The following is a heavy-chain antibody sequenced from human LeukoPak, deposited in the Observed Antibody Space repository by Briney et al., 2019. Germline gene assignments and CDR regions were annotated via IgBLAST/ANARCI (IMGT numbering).Heavy chain of an antibody. Sequence: SETLSLTCTVSGGSISNSRYSWGWIRQPPGKGLEWIGTIHYSGSTYYNPSLKSRVTMSVDTSKNQFSLKLSSVTAADTAVYYCASWVSNSSGYQGNDYWGQGTLVTVSS. J-gene: IGHJ4*02. CDR3: ASWVSNSSGYQGNDY. D-gene: IGHD3-22*01. CDR2: IHYSGST. V-gene: IGHV4-39*07. CDR1: GGSISNSRYS.